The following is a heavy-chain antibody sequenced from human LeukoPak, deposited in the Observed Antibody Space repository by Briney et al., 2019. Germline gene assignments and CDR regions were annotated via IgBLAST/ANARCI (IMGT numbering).Heavy chain of an antibody. J-gene: IGHJ4*02. Sequence: PGGSLRLSCAASGFAFSDYYVSWIRQAPGKGPEWIAYITSSGHYMDYADSVKGRFTISRDNAKNSLYLQMNSLRAEDTAVYYCARDGIAVAGTWDYWGQGTLVTVSS. CDR3: ARDGIAVAGTWDY. CDR2: ITSSGHYM. CDR1: GFAFSDYY. V-gene: IGHV3-11*06. D-gene: IGHD6-19*01.